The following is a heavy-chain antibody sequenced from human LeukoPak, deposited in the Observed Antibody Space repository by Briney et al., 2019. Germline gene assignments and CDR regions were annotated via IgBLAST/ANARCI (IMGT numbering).Heavy chain of an antibody. Sequence: GGSLRPSCAASGFTFSSYAMSWVRQAPEKGLEWVSPISGSGGGTYYADSVKGRFTISRDDSKNTLYLQMNSLRAEDTAVYYCAKDLGRYRNNYFDYWGQGTLVTVSS. CDR2: ISGSGGGT. CDR1: GFTFSSYA. CDR3: AKDLGRYRNNYFDY. V-gene: IGHV3-23*01. D-gene: IGHD1-26*01. J-gene: IGHJ4*02.